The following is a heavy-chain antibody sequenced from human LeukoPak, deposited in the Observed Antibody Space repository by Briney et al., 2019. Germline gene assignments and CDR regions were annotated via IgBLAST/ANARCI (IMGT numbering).Heavy chain of an antibody. CDR2: IDYSGNT. CDR3: ARGGQQLVSCIDY. J-gene: IGHJ4*02. D-gene: IGHD6-13*01. CDR1: GGSMSSYF. V-gene: IGHV4-59*01. Sequence: SETLSLTCTVSGGSMSSYFWSWIRQPPGKGLEWIGNIDYSGNTGYNPSLKSRVTISVDTSMNQFSLKLTSVTAADTAVYYCARGGQQLVSCIDYWGQGTLVTVSS.